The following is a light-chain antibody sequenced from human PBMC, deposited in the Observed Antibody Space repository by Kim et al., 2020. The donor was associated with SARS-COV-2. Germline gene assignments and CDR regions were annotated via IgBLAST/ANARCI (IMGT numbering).Light chain of an antibody. CDR1: HGVAIS. CDR3: QQRGNWPPALT. Sequence: PGEGATLSCRASHGVAISLALYQQTPGQAPRLLIYDASNRATGIPDRFSGSGSGTDFTLTIGSLEPRDFAIYYCQQRGNWPPALTFGGGTKVDIK. CDR2: DAS. J-gene: IGKJ4*01. V-gene: IGKV3-11*01.